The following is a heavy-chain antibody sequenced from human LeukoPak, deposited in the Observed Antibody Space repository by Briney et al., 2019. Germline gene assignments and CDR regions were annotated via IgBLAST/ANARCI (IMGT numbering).Heavy chain of an antibody. V-gene: IGHV3-66*02. CDR3: ATDSSSWYYYFDY. J-gene: IGHJ4*02. CDR2: IYSGGRT. Sequence: GGSLRLSCAASGFTLSSNYMSWVRQAPGKGLEWVSVIYSGGRTYYSDSVTGRFSISRDNSKNTLYLQMNSLRAEDTAVYYCATDSSSWYYYFDYWGQGTLGTVSS. CDR1: GFTLSSNY. D-gene: IGHD6-13*01.